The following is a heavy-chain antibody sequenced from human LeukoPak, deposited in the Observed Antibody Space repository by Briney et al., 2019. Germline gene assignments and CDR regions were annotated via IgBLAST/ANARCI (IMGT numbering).Heavy chain of an antibody. J-gene: IGHJ5*02. CDR1: RGSISSYY. D-gene: IGHD2-15*01. CDR3: ARLVGCSGGSCYGDETMFDP. V-gene: IGHV4-59*08. CDR2: IYYSGST. Sequence: SDTLSLICTVPRGSISSYYWSWIRQPPGKGLEWIGYIYYSGSTNYNPSLKSRVTISVDTSKNQFSLKLSFVTAADTAVYYCARLVGCSGGSCYGDETMFDPWGQGTLVTVSS.